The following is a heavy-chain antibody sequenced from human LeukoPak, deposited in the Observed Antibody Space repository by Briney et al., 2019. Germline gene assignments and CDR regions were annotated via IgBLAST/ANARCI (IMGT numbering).Heavy chain of an antibody. CDR3: AREPNVDTAMDFGY. CDR2: IIPIFGTA. Sequence: GASVKVSCKAPGGTFSSYAISWVRQAPGQGLEWMGRIIPIFGTANYAQKFQGRVTITTDESTSTAYMELSSLRSEDTAVYYCAREPNVDTAMDFGYWGQGTLVTVSS. D-gene: IGHD5-18*01. CDR1: GGTFSSYA. V-gene: IGHV1-69*05. J-gene: IGHJ4*02.